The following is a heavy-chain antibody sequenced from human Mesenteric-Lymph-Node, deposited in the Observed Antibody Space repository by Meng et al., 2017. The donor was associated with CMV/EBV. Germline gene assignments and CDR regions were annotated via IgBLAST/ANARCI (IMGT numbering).Heavy chain of an antibody. Sequence: GGSLRLSCAASGFTFSSYEMNWVRQAPGKGLEWVSYISSSGSTIYYADSVKGRFTISRDNAKNSLYLQLNSLRVEDTALYFCAREARHPRASSDGPDSYTPYYFDSWGQGSLVTVSS. D-gene: IGHD2-2*02. CDR1: GFTFSSYE. V-gene: IGHV3-48*03. J-gene: IGHJ4*02. CDR3: AREARHPRASSDGPDSYTPYYFDS. CDR2: ISSSGSTI.